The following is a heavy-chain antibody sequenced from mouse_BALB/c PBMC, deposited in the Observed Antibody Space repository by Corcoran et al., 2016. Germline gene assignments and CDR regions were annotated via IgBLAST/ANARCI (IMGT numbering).Heavy chain of an antibody. D-gene: IGHD1-1*01. J-gene: IGHJ3*01. Sequence: VQLQQSGAVLLKPGSSVKLSCTASGFHIKDTFIHWVKQRPEKGLEWIGRIDPANGNTKYDPKFQGKATMTADTSSNTAYLQLSSLTSEDTAVYDCARRGYGSSSAWGAYWGQGTLVTVSA. CDR1: GFHIKDTF. CDR3: ARRGYGSSSAWGAY. V-gene: IGHV14-3*02. CDR2: IDPANGNT.